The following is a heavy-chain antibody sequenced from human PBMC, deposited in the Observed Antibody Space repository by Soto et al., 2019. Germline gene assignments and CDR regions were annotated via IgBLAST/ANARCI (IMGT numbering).Heavy chain of an antibody. CDR3: AAAPRY. V-gene: IGHV4-59*01. CDR2: IYDSGST. J-gene: IGHJ4*02. D-gene: IGHD2-15*01. CDR1: GGSISNYY. Sequence: QVQLQESGPGLVKPSETLSLTCTVPGGSISNYYWSWVRQPPGKGLEWIGYIYDSGSTNYNPSLKRRVTISVDTSKNQFTLRLTSVTAADTAVYYCAAAPRYWGQGTLVTVSS.